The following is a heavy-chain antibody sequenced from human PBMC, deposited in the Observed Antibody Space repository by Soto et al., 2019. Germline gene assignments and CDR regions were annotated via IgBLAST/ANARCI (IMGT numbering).Heavy chain of an antibody. D-gene: IGHD6-19*01. Sequence: GGSLRLSCAASGFTFSSYGMHWVRQAPGKGLEWVAVISYDGSNKYYVDSVKGRFTISRDNSKNTLYLQMNSLRAEDTAVYYCAKGSSGWFTYFDYWGQGTLVTVSS. CDR1: GFTFSSYG. V-gene: IGHV3-30*18. CDR3: AKGSSGWFTYFDY. CDR2: ISYDGSNK. J-gene: IGHJ4*02.